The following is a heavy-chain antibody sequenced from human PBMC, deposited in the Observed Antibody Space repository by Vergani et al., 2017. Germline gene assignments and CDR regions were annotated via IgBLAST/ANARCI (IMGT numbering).Heavy chain of an antibody. V-gene: IGHV1-69*04. CDR1: GGTFSSYA. CDR2: IIPILGIA. J-gene: IGHJ4*02. D-gene: IGHD3-22*01. CDR3: ARVANYYDSSGYYYRTCYFDY. Sequence: QVQLVQSGAEVKKPGSSVKVSCKASGGTFSSYAISWVRQAPGQGLEWMGRIIPILGIANYAQKFQGRVTITADKSTSTAYMELRSLRSDDTAVYYCARVANYYDSSGYYYRTCYFDYWGQGTLVTVSS.